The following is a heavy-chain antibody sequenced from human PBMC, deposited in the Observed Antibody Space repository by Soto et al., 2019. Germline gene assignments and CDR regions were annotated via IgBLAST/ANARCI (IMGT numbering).Heavy chain of an antibody. D-gene: IGHD3-16*01. CDR2: IYYSGST. J-gene: IGHJ5*02. V-gene: IGHV4-59*01. CDR3: ARDEGGRFAP. Sequence: QVQLQESGPGLVKPSETLSLPCTVTGGSSSKYYWNWIRQPPGKGLEWIGCIYYSGSTNYDPALKSGVPTSVDTSKNQFALKLSSVTAAHTDVSSCARDEGGRFAPWGQGAPVIVTS. CDR1: GGSSSKYY.